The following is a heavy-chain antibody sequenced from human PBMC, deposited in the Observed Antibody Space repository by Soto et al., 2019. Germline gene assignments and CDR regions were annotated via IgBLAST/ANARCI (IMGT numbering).Heavy chain of an antibody. V-gene: IGHV4-31*03. Sequence: SETLSLTCTVSGVSISSGGYYWSWIRQHPGKGLEWIGYIYYSGSTYYNPSLKSRVTISVDTSKNQFSLKLSSVTAADTAVYYCARHGYSGHHDQGSVAFDIWGQGTMVTVSS. CDR2: IYYSGST. CDR3: ARHGYSGHHDQGSVAFDI. CDR1: GVSISSGGYY. J-gene: IGHJ3*02. D-gene: IGHD1-26*01.